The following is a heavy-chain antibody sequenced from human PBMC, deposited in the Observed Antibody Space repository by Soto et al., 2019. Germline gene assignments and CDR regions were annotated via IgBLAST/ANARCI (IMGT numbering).Heavy chain of an antibody. CDR1: GYSFTSYW. Sequence: PGESLKISCKGSGYSFTSYWIGWVRQMPGKGPEWMGIIYPGDSDTRYSPSFQGQVTISADKSISTAYLQWSSLKASDTAMYYCARHSSYYYDSSGYYGDIWGQGTMVTVSS. J-gene: IGHJ3*02. D-gene: IGHD3-22*01. V-gene: IGHV5-51*01. CDR3: ARHSSYYYDSSGYYGDI. CDR2: IYPGDSDT.